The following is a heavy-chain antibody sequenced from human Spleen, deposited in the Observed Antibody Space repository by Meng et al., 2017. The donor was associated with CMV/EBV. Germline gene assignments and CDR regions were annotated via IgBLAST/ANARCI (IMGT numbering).Heavy chain of an antibody. V-gene: IGHV4-31*03. CDR1: GASIPHGGYY. D-gene: IGHD1-1*01. CDR2: IYFSGVT. CDR3: AKTDSREGGFDF. Sequence: TVSGASIPHGGYYWSWVRQHPERGLEWIGFIYFSGVTYYNPSLKSRITISVDASKRQFFLKLNSVTAADTAVYYCAKTDSREGGFDFWGQGTLVTVSS. J-gene: IGHJ4*02.